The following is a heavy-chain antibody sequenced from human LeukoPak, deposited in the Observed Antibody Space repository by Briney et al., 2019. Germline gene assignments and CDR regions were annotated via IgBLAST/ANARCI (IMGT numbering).Heavy chain of an antibody. V-gene: IGHV3-11*04. CDR3: AREDNSNWNIDY. J-gene: IGHJ4*02. CDR1: GFTFSDSY. Sequence: GGSLRLSCAASGFTFSDSYMTWIRQAPGKGLEWVSYITTSGRTIYADSLKGRFAISRDNAKNSLYLQMNSLRAEDTAVYYCAREDNSNWNIDYWGQGTLVTVFS. D-gene: IGHD1-1*01. CDR2: ITTSGRTI.